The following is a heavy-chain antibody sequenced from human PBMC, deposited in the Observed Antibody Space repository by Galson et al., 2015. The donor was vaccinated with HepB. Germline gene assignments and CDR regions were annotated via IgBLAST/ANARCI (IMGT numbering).Heavy chain of an antibody. CDR1: GFTFSSYS. D-gene: IGHD1-26*01. CDR3: ARDETIVGADGAFDI. V-gene: IGHV3-21*01. CDR2: ISSSSSYI. J-gene: IGHJ3*02. Sequence: SLRLSCAASGFTFSSYSMNWVRQAPGKGLEWVSSISSSSSYIYYADSVKVRFTIARDNAKNSLYLQVKSLSAEDTAVYYCARDETIVGADGAFDIWGQGTMVTVAA.